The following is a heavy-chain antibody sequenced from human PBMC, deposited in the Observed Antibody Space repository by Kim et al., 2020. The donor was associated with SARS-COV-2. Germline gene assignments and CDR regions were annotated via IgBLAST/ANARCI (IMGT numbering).Heavy chain of an antibody. CDR1: GGSISSSSYY. CDR3: AIKPTTWLLLRGRQDGFDI. Sequence: SETLSLTCTVSGGSISSSSYYWGWIRQPPGKGLEWIGSIYYSGSTYYNPSLKSRVTISVDTSKNQFSLKLSSVTAADTAVYYCAIKPTTWLLLRGRQDGFDIWGQGTMDTVST. CDR2: IYYSGST. V-gene: IGHV4-39*01. D-gene: IGHD3-22*01. J-gene: IGHJ3*02.